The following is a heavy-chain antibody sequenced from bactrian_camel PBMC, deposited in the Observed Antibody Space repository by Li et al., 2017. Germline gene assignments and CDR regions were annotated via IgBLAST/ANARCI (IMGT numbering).Heavy chain of an antibody. Sequence: HVQLVESGGASVQAGGSLRLSCVASARSINAYSMGWFRQTPGKEREGVATISAGGRRTYYHGSVEGRFTISRDNAENALYLQMNSLTPEDTALYIRAASPGMWYCSGDDALSSRVFGYWGQGTQVTVS. CDR1: ARSINAYS. CDR3: AASPGMWYCSGDDALSSRVFGY. CDR2: ISAGGRRT. J-gene: IGHJ6*01. V-gene: IGHV3-3*01. D-gene: IGHD2*01.